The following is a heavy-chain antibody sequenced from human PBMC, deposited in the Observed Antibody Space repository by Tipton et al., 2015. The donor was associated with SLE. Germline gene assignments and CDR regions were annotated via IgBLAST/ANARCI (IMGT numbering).Heavy chain of an antibody. CDR1: GGSISSHY. J-gene: IGHJ4*02. D-gene: IGHD2-21*01. V-gene: IGHV4-59*11. CDR3: ARRRFQSAPDY. CDR2: IYYSGRT. Sequence: TLSLTCTVSGGSISSHYWTWIRQPPGKGLEWIGTIYYSGRTDYNPSLKSRVTMSVDTSMNQFSLRLRSVTAADTAVYYCARRRFQSAPDYWGQGTLVSVSS.